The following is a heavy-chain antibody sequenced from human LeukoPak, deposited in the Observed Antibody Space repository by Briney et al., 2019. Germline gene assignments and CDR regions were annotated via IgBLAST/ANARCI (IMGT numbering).Heavy chain of an antibody. CDR3: AKARGGDGYFDY. V-gene: IGHV3-9*01. Sequence: GGSLRLSCAASGFTFDDYAMHWVRQAPGKGLEWVSGISWNSGSIGYADSAKGRFTISRDNAKNSLYLQMNSLRAEDTALYYCAKARGGDGYFDYWGQGTLVTVSS. CDR1: GFTFDDYA. J-gene: IGHJ4*02. CDR2: ISWNSGSI. D-gene: IGHD3-10*01.